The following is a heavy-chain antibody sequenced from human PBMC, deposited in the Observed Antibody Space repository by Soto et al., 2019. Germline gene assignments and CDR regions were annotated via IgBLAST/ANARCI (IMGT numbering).Heavy chain of an antibody. V-gene: IGHV1-24*01. D-gene: IGHD7-27*01. CDR2: FDPEDGET. J-gene: IGHJ4*02. Sequence: ASVKVSCKVSGYTLTELSMHWVRQAPGKGLEWMGGFDPEDGETIYAQKFQGRVTMTEDTSTDTAYMELSSLRSEDPGVSYGATFRLGGGAFDYWGQGTLVTVSS. CDR1: GYTLTELS. CDR3: ATFRLGGGAFDY.